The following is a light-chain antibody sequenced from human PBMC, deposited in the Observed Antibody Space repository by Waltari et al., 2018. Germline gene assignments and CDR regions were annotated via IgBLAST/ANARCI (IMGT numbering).Light chain of an antibody. CDR2: WAS. Sequence: DFVMTQSPDSLAVSLGERAPINCKSSQTVLYSSNNKNYLAWYQQKPGQPPKLLIYWASTRESGVPDRFSGSGSGTDFTLTISSLQAEDVAVYYCQQYYSTPLAFGGGTKVEIK. J-gene: IGKJ4*01. V-gene: IGKV4-1*01. CDR1: QTVLYSSNNKNY. CDR3: QQYYSTPLA.